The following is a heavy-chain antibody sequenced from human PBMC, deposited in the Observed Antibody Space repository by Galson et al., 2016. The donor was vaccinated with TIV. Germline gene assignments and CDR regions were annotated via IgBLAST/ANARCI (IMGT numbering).Heavy chain of an antibody. V-gene: IGHV5-10-1*01. CDR2: IAPSDSYP. J-gene: IGHJ4*02. Sequence: QSGAEVKKPGESLRISCKGSGSRFTRFSITWVRLMPGKGLEWLGRIAPSDSYPNYNPSFQGHVTFSVDKSVSTAYLQWSSPKASDTAMYFCAREREYYVDFWGQGTLVTVSS. CDR3: AREREYYVDF. CDR1: GSRFTRFS. D-gene: IGHD2/OR15-2a*01.